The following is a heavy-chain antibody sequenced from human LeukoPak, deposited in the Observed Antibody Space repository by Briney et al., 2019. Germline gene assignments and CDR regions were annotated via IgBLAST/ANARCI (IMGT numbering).Heavy chain of an antibody. CDR2: INPKNGGT. V-gene: IGHV1-2*02. CDR1: GYTFTDYY. J-gene: IGHJ4*02. CDR3: ARGHTSLSSFDY. D-gene: IGHD2-2*01. Sequence: ASVKVPCKASGYTFTDYYMLWVRQAPGQGLEWMGWINPKNGGTNSAQKFQGRVTMTRDTSISTAYMELSRLRSDETAVYYCARGHTSLSSFDYWGQGTLVTVSS.